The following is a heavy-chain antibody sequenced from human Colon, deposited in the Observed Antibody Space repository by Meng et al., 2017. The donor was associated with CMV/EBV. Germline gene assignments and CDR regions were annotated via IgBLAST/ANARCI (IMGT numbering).Heavy chain of an antibody. V-gene: IGHV1-2*02. Sequence: ASVKVSCKASGYTFTDYYMHWVRQAPGQGPEWMGWINPRSGGTDYAQRFQGRVTMTRDTSITTAYMELTRLTSDDSAIYYCAKAVAASDYYYRGMDVWGQGTTVTVSS. CDR3: AKAVAASDYYYRGMDV. D-gene: IGHD2-15*01. J-gene: IGHJ6*02. CDR1: GYTFTDYY. CDR2: INPRSGGT.